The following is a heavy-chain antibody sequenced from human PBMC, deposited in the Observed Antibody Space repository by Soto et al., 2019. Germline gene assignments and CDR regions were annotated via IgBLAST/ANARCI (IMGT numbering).Heavy chain of an antibody. CDR3: ATAFSSSSPRKYFDY. CDR1: GYTLTELS. J-gene: IGHJ4*02. Sequence: GASVKVSCKVSGYTLTELSMHWVRQAPGKGLEWMGGFDPEDGETIYAQKFQGRVTMTEDTSTDTAYMELSSLRSEDTAVYYCATAFSSSSPRKYFDYWGQGTLVTVSS. D-gene: IGHD6-6*01. V-gene: IGHV1-24*01. CDR2: FDPEDGET.